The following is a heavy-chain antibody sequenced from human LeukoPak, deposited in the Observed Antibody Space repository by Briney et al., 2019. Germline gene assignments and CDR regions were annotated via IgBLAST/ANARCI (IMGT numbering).Heavy chain of an antibody. CDR3: ARVQGPWSGLGYPYYFDY. V-gene: IGHV3-15*07. CDR2: IKSKTDGGTT. D-gene: IGHD3-3*01. Sequence: GGSLRLSCAASGFTFSNAWMNWVRQAPGKGLEWVGRIKSKTDGGTTDYAAPVKGRFTISRDDSKNTLYLQMNSLKTEDTAVYYCARVQGPWSGLGYPYYFDYWGQGTLVTVSS. CDR1: GFTFSNAW. J-gene: IGHJ4*02.